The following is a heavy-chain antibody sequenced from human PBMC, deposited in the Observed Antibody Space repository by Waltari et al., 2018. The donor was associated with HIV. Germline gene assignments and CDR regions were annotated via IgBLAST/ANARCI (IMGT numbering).Heavy chain of an antibody. CDR1: GFSFGDYA. CDR3: ARDTLNFFFGLDV. J-gene: IGHJ6*02. V-gene: IGHV3-48*02. CDR2: ISSTSFNI. Sequence: EEQLVESGGGLVHPGGSLKLSCAASGFSFGDYAMNWVRQAPGKGLEWIAYISSTSFNIKYADSVRGRFIISRDNTQNSLSLQMNNLIDEDTAKYFCARDTLNFFFGLDVWGHGTTVAVSS.